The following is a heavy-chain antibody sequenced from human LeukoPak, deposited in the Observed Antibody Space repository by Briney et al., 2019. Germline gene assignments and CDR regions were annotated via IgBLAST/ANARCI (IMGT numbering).Heavy chain of an antibody. CDR1: GYTFTSYA. CDR3: ARGPIAYYYDSSLNYFDY. V-gene: IGHV7-4-1*02. D-gene: IGHD3-22*01. Sequence: ASVKVSCTASGYTFTSYAMNWVRQAPGQGLEWMGWINPNTGNPTYAQGFTGRFVFSLDTSVSTAYLQNSSLKAEDTAVYYCARGPIAYYYDSSLNYFDYWGQGTLVTVSS. J-gene: IGHJ4*02. CDR2: INPNTGNP.